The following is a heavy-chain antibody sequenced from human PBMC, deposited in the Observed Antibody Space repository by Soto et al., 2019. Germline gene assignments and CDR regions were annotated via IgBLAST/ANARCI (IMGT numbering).Heavy chain of an antibody. CDR3: ARFPRGYSYGHFDY. CDR1: GGSISSYY. V-gene: IGHV4-59*01. CDR2: IYYSGST. J-gene: IGHJ4*02. D-gene: IGHD5-18*01. Sequence: QVQLQESGPGLVKPSETLSLTCTVSGGSISSYYWSWIRQPPGKGLEWIGYIYYSGSTNYNPSLKSRVTISVDTSKIQFSLKLSSVTAADTAVYYCARFPRGYSYGHFDYWGQGTLVTVSS.